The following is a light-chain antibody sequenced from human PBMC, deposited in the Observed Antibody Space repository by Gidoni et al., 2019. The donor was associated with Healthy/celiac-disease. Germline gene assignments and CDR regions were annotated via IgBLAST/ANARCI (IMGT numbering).Light chain of an antibody. Sequence: EIALTQAQATLSLSPGERATLSCRASQSVSSYLAWYQQKPGQAPRLLIYDASNRATGIPARFSGSGSGTDFTLTISSLEPEDFAVYYCQQRSNWPPGYTFGQGTKLEIK. V-gene: IGKV3-11*01. CDR3: QQRSNWPPGYT. J-gene: IGKJ2*01. CDR1: QSVSSY. CDR2: DAS.